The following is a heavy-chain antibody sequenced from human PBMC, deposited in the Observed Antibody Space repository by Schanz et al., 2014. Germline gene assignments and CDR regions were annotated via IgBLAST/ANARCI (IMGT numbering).Heavy chain of an antibody. CDR3: PRSEPLPTDDNTAYFLDY. D-gene: IGHD3-22*01. J-gene: IGHJ4*02. V-gene: IGHV4-59*07. Sequence: AQLQQGGSGRGKSSDTLGITCTVWGGERSRQKRRRNWKKKGKRLERIGYIHYSGNSNYNPSLKSRVTITQDTSKSQFSLKLTSVTAADTAVYYCPRSEPLPTDDNTAYFLDYWGQGTLLTVSS. CDR1: GGERSRQK. CDR2: IHYSGNS.